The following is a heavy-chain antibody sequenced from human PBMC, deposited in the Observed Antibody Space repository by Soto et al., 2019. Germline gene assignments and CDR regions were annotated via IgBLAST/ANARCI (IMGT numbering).Heavy chain of an antibody. CDR1: GGSFSGYY. CDR2: INHSGST. J-gene: IGHJ6*02. CDR3: ARGGPAIYDFWGAARQNFGAQYDSHGMDV. D-gene: IGHD3-3*01. Sequence: SETLSLTCAVYGGSFSGYYWSWIRQPPGKGLEWMGAINHSGSTKYNPSLKSRVTISVDTSKNQFSLKLHSVTAADTAGYYCARGGPAIYDFWGAARQNFGAQYDSHGMDVWGQGTTVTVSS. V-gene: IGHV4-34*01.